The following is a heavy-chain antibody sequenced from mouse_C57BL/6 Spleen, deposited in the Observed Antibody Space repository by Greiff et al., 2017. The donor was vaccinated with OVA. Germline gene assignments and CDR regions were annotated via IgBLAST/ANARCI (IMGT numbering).Heavy chain of an antibody. CDR3: ATTGSGTLYAMDY. V-gene: IGHV1-64*01. CDR2: IHPNSGST. D-gene: IGHD4-1*01. Sequence: QVQLKQPGAELVKPGASVKLSCKASGYTFTSYWMHWVKQRPGQGLEWIGMIHPNSGSTNYNEKFKSKATLTVDKSSSTAYMQLSSLTSEDSAVYYCATTGSGTLYAMDYWGQGTSVTVSS. CDR1: GYTFTSYW. J-gene: IGHJ4*01.